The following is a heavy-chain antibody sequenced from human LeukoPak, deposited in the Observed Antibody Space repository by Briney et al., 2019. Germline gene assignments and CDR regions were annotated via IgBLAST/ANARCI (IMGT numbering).Heavy chain of an antibody. J-gene: IGHJ4*02. CDR1: GYTFTDYY. CDR2: ISAYDGNT. CDR3: ARVYTDRFDY. Sequence: RASVKVSCKASGYTFTDYYMHWVRQAPGQGLEWMGWISAYDGNTNYAQKLQGRVTMTTDTSTSTAYMELRSLRSDDTAVYYCARVYTDRFDYLGQGTLVTVSS. D-gene: IGHD5-18*01. V-gene: IGHV1-18*04.